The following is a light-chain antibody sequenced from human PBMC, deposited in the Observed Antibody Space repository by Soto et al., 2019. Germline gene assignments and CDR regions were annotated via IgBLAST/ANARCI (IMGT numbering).Light chain of an antibody. Sequence: EIVLTQSPATLSLSPGERATLSCRASQSVSSSLAWYQQKPGQAPRLLIYGASSRATGIPDRFSGSGSGTDFTLTISRLEPEDFAVYYCQQYGSSPLTFGQGTKVDIK. CDR3: QQYGSSPLT. J-gene: IGKJ1*01. V-gene: IGKV3-20*01. CDR1: QSVSSS. CDR2: GAS.